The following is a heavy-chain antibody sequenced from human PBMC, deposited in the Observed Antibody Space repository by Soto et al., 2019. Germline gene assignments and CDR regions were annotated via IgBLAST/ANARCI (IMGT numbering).Heavy chain of an antibody. CDR3: ARGGWLLEQSFDY. D-gene: IGHD3-9*01. Sequence: GASVKVSCKASGYTFTRHAIHWVRQAPGQRLEWMGWINGGNGNTKYSPKFQGRVTITRDTSASTAYMELSSLRSEDTAVYYCARGGWLLEQSFDYWGQGALVTVSS. CDR1: GYTFTRHA. J-gene: IGHJ4*02. CDR2: INGGNGNT. V-gene: IGHV1-3*01.